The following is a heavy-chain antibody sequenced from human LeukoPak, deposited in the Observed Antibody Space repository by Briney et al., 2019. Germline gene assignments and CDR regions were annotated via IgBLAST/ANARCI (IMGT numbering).Heavy chain of an antibody. CDR3: ARGGGVVVPAAIGAWFDP. CDR1: GGSFSGYY. CDR2: INHSGST. Sequence: PSETLSLTCAVYGGSFSGYYWSWIRQPPGKGLEWIGEINHSGSTNYNPSLKSRVTISVDTSKNQFSLKLSSVTAADTAVYYCARGGGVVVPAAIGAWFDPWGQGTLVTVSS. V-gene: IGHV4-34*01. J-gene: IGHJ5*02. D-gene: IGHD2-2*01.